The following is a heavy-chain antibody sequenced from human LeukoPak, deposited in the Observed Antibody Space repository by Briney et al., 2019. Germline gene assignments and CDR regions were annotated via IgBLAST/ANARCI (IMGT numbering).Heavy chain of an antibody. CDR1: GYSISSGYY. J-gene: IGHJ3*02. CDR3: ARDPPERAFDI. V-gene: IGHV4-38-2*02. D-gene: IGHD5-24*01. Sequence: SETLSLTCTVSGYSISSGYYWGWIRQPPGKGLEWIGYIYYSGSTNYNPSLKSRVTISLDTSKNQFSLKLSSVTAADTAVYYCARDPPERAFDIWGQGTMVTVSS. CDR2: IYYSGST.